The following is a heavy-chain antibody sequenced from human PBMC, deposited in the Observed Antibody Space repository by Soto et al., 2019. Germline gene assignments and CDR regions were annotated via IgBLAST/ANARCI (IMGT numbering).Heavy chain of an antibody. CDR1: GFTFDDYA. CDR3: AKDCSARVRGGSCYHFDY. J-gene: IGHJ4*02. V-gene: IGHV3-9*01. Sequence: GGSLRLSCAASGFTFDDYAMHWVRQAPGKGLEWVSGISWNSGSIGYADSVKGRFTISRDNAKNSLYLQMNSLRAEDTALYYCAKDCSARVRGGSCYHFDYWGQGTLVTVSS. D-gene: IGHD2-15*01. CDR2: ISWNSGSI.